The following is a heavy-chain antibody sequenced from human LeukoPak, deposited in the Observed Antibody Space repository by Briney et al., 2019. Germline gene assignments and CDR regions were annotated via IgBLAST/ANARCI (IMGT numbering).Heavy chain of an antibody. V-gene: IGHV4-59*01. J-gene: IGHJ4*02. CDR1: GGSISSYY. D-gene: IGHD1-26*01. CDR3: VRDSGSSDY. CDR2: IYYSGST. Sequence: SETLSLTCTVSGGSISSYYWSWIRQPPGKGLEWIGYIYYSGSTNYNPSLKSRVTISVDTSKNQFSLKLSSVTAADTAVYYCVRDSGSSDYWGQGTLVTVSS.